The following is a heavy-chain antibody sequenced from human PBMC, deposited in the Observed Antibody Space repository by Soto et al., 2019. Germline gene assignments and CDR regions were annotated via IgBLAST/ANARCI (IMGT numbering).Heavy chain of an antibody. D-gene: IGHD3-10*01. CDR1: GVSFNNNG. CDR2: VSPPFRTS. Sequence: QVQLVQSGAEVKKPGSSVKVSCKTSGVSFNNNGIGWVRQAPGHGLEWMGGVSPPFRTSNYARKFQGRISITADASTGTVNMELSSLTSEDTAQYYCARVLYYGSGSYYPYGMDVWGQGKTVTVSS. J-gene: IGHJ6*01. V-gene: IGHV1-69*01. CDR3: ARVLYYGSGSYYPYGMDV.